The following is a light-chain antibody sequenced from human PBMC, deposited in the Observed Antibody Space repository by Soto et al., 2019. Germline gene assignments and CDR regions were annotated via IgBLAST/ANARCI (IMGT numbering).Light chain of an antibody. CDR2: DYN. J-gene: IGLJ1*01. CDR1: SSNIGAKYA. CDR3: QSYDSSLTGWV. V-gene: IGLV1-40*01. Sequence: QSVLTQPPSVSGAPGHRVTISCAGSSSNIGAKYAVHWYQQLPGAAPKLLTYDYNKRPSGVPDRFSGSKSGTSASLAITGLQAEDEADYYCQSYDSSLTGWVFGTGTKVTVL.